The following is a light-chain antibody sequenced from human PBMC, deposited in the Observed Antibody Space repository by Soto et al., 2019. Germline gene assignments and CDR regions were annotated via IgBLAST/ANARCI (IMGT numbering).Light chain of an antibody. CDR3: QQYGSSYPWT. V-gene: IGKV2-30*02. CDR2: GAS. CDR1: QSLVHSDGNTY. J-gene: IGKJ1*01. Sequence: VVMTQSRLSQRVTLVPPRSISCRSSQSLVHSDGNTYLIWFQQRPGQSPRRLLYGASSRATGIPDRFSGSGSGTDFTLPIRRLEPEDFAVSYCQQYGSSYPWTVGQGTQVDIK.